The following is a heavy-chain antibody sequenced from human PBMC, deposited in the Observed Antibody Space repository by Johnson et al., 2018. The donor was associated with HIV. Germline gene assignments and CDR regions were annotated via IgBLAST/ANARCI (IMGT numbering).Heavy chain of an antibody. CDR3: ARDAERSSDYPPDAFDI. D-gene: IGHD3-22*01. CDR2: IYSGGSI. J-gene: IGHJ3*02. V-gene: IGHV3-53*01. Sequence: VQLVESGGGLIQPGGSLRLSCAVSGFIVSSNYMSWVRQAPGKGLEWVSVIYSGGSIYYADSVKGRFTISRDNSKNTLYLQMNSLRAEDTAVYYCARDAERSSDYPPDAFDIWGQGTMVTVSS. CDR1: GFIVSSNY.